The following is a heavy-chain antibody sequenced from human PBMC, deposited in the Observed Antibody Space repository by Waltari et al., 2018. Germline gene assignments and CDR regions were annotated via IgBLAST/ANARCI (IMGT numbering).Heavy chain of an antibody. J-gene: IGHJ4*02. D-gene: IGHD2-15*01. CDR1: GFTFSSYA. CDR3: ARGGTVVVVATTEDFDY. CDR2: MSGSGGST. V-gene: IGHV3-23*01. Sequence: EVQLLESGGGLVQPGGSLRLSCAASGFTFSSYAMSWVRQAPGKGLEWVSAMSGSGGSTYYADSVKGRFTISRDNSKNTLYLQMNSLRAEDTAVYYCARGGTVVVVATTEDFDYWGQGTLVTVSS.